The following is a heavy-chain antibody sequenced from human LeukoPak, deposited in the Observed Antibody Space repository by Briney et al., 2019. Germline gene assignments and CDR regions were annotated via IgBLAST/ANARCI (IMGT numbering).Heavy chain of an antibody. J-gene: IGHJ6*02. V-gene: IGHV3-9*01. CDR3: AKATLGYCSGGSCYAAGLLYYYGMDV. D-gene: IGHD2-15*01. Sequence: DSVKGRFTISRDNAKNSLYLQMNSLRAEDTALYYCAKATLGYCSGGSCYAAGLLYYYGMDVWGQGTTVTVSS.